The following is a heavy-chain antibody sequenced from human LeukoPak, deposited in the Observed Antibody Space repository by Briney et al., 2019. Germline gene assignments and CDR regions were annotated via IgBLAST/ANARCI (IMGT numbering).Heavy chain of an antibody. J-gene: IGHJ1*01. CDR1: GGSFSGYY. Sequence: SETLSLTCAVYGGSFSGYYWSWIRQPPGKGLEWIGEINHSGSTSYNPSLKSRVTISVDTSKNQFSLELTSVTAADTAVYYCARPGDCSSTTCSLYFQLWGQGTLVTVSS. D-gene: IGHD2-2*01. V-gene: IGHV4-34*01. CDR2: INHSGST. CDR3: ARPGDCSSTTCSLYFQL.